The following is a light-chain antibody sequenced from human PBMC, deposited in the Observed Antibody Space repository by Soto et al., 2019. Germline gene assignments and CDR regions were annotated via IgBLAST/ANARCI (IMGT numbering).Light chain of an antibody. Sequence: EIVLTQSPATLSLSPGERATLSCRASQSVGTNFLAWYQQKPGQAPRLLMFGTSNRATDIPDRFSGSGSGADFTLTINSLQREDFATYYCQQTYSTPPYTFGQGTKLEIK. CDR3: QQTYSTPPYT. CDR1: QSVGTNF. V-gene: IGKV3-20*01. CDR2: GTS. J-gene: IGKJ2*01.